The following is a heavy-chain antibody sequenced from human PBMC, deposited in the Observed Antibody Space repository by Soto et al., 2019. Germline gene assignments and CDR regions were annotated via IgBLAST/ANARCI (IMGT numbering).Heavy chain of an antibody. J-gene: IGHJ5*02. CDR1: GGSISSGGYY. CDR3: ARESIVVVPAAMPLSGHNWFDP. Sequence: TSETLSLTCTVSGGSISSGGYYWSWIRQHPGKGLEWIGYIYYSGSTYYNPSLKSRVTISVDTSKNQFSLKLSSVTAADTAVYYCARESIVVVPAAMPLSGHNWFDPWGQGTLVTVSS. D-gene: IGHD2-2*01. V-gene: IGHV4-31*03. CDR2: IYYSGST.